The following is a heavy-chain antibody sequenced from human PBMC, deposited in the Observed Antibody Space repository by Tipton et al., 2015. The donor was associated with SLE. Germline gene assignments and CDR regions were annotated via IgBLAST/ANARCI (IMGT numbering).Heavy chain of an antibody. V-gene: IGHV4-59*11. CDR2: MSYSGSA. Sequence: TLSLTCTVSGASISSHYWSWIRQPPGKGLEWIGYMSYSGSAHYNPSLSSRDTLSLDTSKNQVSLKLTSVTAADTAVYYCARTNLQEALVDWCFALWGRGTLVTVSS. CDR1: GASISSHY. CDR3: ARTNLQEALVDWCFAL. J-gene: IGHJ2*01. D-gene: IGHD5-24*01.